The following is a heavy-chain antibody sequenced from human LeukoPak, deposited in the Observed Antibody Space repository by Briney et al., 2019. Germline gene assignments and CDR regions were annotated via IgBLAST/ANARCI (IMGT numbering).Heavy chain of an antibody. CDR3: VRDVGYSAYD. CDR1: GFTFRTSW. D-gene: IGHD5-12*01. CDR2: IKNDGITT. J-gene: IGHJ4*02. Sequence: PGGSLRLSCAASGFTFRTSWMHWVRQAPGKGLVWVSLIKNDGITTTYADSAKGRFTISRDNAMNTVFLQMNSLRAEDTAVYYCVRDVGYSAYDWGQGTLVTVSS. V-gene: IGHV3-74*01.